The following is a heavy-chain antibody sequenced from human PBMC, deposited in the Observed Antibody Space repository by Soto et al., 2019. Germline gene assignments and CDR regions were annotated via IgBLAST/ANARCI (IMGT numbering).Heavy chain of an antibody. D-gene: IGHD3-22*01. J-gene: IGHJ4*02. CDR3: AKNSESSAYSTFDY. Sequence: EVQLLESGGGLVQPGGSLRLSCAASGLTFSSYAMSWVRRAPGKGLEWVSGISGSGISTEYADSVKGRFTISRDNSKNTLYLQMNSLRAEDTAVYYCAKNSESSAYSTFDYWGQGTLVTVSS. CDR2: ISGSGIST. CDR1: GLTFSSYA. V-gene: IGHV3-23*01.